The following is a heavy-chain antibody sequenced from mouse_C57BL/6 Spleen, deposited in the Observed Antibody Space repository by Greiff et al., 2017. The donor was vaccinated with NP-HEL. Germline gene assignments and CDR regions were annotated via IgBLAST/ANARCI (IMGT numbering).Heavy chain of an antibody. CDR3: ARSDGYYEDYFDY. CDR2: IYPRSGNT. Sequence: QVQLKESGAELARPGASVKLSCKASGYTFTSYGISWVKQRTGQGLEWIGEIYPRSGNTYYNEKFKGKATLTADKSSSTAYMELRSLTSEDSAVYFCARSDGYYEDYFDYWGQGTTLTVSS. V-gene: IGHV1-81*01. J-gene: IGHJ2*01. D-gene: IGHD2-3*01. CDR1: GYTFTSYG.